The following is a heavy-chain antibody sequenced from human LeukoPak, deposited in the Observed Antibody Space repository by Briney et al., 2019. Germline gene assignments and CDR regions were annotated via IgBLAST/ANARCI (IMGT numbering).Heavy chain of an antibody. J-gene: IGHJ6*02. CDR1: GGSLSSYY. V-gene: IGHV4-59*08. CDR2: IYYSGST. Sequence: SETLSLTCTASGGSLSSYYWSWIRQPPGKGLEWSGYIYYSGSTNYNPSLKSRVPISVDTSKNQFSLKLSSVTAADTAVYYCARHQLLDYDFWSGYYKGYYYYGMDVWGQGTTVTVSS. CDR3: ARHQLLDYDFWSGYYKGYYYYGMDV. D-gene: IGHD3-3*01.